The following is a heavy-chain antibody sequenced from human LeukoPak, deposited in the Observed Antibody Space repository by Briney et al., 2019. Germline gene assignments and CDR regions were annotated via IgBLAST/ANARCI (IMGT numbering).Heavy chain of an antibody. CDR3: AKTPGVRGNNPLFDY. J-gene: IGHJ4*02. Sequence: PGGSLRLSCAGSGFNFRDHWMSWLRQAPGKGPEWVAHIKPDGSEKYYVDSVKGRFIISRDDARNSLSLQMNSLRAEDTAVYYCAKTPGVRGNNPLFDYWGQGTLVTVSS. D-gene: IGHD3-10*01. CDR2: IKPDGSEK. V-gene: IGHV3-7*01. CDR1: GFNFRDHW.